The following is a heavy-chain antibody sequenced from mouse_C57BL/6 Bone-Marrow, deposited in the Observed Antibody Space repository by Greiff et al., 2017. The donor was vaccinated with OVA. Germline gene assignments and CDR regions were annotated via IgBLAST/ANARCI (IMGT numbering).Heavy chain of an antibody. V-gene: IGHV1-55*01. CDR1: GYTFTSYW. Sequence: VQLQQPGAELVKPGASVKMSCKASGYTFTSYWITWVKQRPGQGLEWIGDIYPGSGSTNYNEKFKSKATLTVDKSSSTAYMQLSSLTSEDSAVYYCAREIWLDYWGQGTSVTVSS. CDR3: AREIWLDY. CDR2: IYPGSGST. D-gene: IGHD1-1*02. J-gene: IGHJ4*01.